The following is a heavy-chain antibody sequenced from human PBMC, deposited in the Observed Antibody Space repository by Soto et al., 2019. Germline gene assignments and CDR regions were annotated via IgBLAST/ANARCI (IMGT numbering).Heavy chain of an antibody. CDR1: GFTFSMYS. Sequence: GGSLRLSCEVSGFTFSMYSMSWVRQTPGKGLEWVAKIPQDGVDGHYADSVKGRFTISRDNGKNSLYLQMNNLRAEDTAVYYCARDHLILPAHDFFYGSDVWGRGATVTVSS. CDR2: IPQDGVDG. J-gene: IGHJ6*02. CDR3: ARDHLILPAHDFFYGSDV. V-gene: IGHV3-7*03. D-gene: IGHD2-21*02.